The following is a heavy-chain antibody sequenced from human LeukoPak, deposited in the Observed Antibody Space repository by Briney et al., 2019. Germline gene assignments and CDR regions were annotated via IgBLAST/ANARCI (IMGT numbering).Heavy chain of an antibody. CDR3: ARKVGATSRAYFDY. Sequence: ASVKVSCKASGYTFTSYDINWVRQATGQGLEWMGWMNPNSGNTGYAQKFQGRVTITRNTSISTAYMELSSLRSEDTAVYYCARKVGATSRAYFDYWGQGTLVTVSS. V-gene: IGHV1-8*03. D-gene: IGHD1-26*01. CDR1: GYTFTSYD. CDR2: MNPNSGNT. J-gene: IGHJ4*02.